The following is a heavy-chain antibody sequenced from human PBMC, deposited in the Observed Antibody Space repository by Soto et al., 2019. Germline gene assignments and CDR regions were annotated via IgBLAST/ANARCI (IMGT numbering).Heavy chain of an antibody. CDR2: IYYSGST. V-gene: IGHV4-59*12. Sequence: SETLSLTCTVSGGSISSYYCSWIRQPPGKGLEWIGYIYYSGSTNYNPSVKGRFTISRDNSKNTLYLQMNSLRAEDTAVYYCAKEAGEMATTYGHFDHWGQGTLVTVS. CDR3: AKEAGEMATTYGHFDH. D-gene: IGHD1-1*01. J-gene: IGHJ4*02. CDR1: GGSISSYY.